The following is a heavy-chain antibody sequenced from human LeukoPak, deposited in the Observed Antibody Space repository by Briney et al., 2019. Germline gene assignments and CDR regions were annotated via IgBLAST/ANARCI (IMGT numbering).Heavy chain of an antibody. D-gene: IGHD2-21*01. CDR2: IRPDGSVK. CDR1: GFSFTTYW. J-gene: IGHJ4*02. V-gene: IGHV3-7*05. Sequence: GGTLRLSCVASGFSFTTYWMSWVRQAPGKGLEWVGNIRPDGSVKYYVDSVQGRFTISRDNGKNSVYLQMNSLRAEDTAVYYCARGGTIHWVEDYWGQGTLVTVSS. CDR3: ARGGTIHWVEDY.